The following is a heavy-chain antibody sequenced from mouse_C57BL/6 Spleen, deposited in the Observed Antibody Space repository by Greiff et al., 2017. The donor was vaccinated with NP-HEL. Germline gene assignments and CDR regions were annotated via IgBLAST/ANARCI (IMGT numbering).Heavy chain of an antibody. V-gene: IGHV1-26*01. CDR2: INPNNGGT. CDR1: GYTFTDYY. J-gene: IGHJ1*03. CDR3: ARRGLRRGWYFDV. Sequence: VQLQQSGPELVKPGASVKISCKASGYTFTDYYMNWVKQSHGKSLEWIGDINPNNGGTSYNQKFKGKATLTVDKSSSTAYMELRSLTSEDSAVYYCARRGLRRGWYFDVWGTGTTVTVSS. D-gene: IGHD2-4*01.